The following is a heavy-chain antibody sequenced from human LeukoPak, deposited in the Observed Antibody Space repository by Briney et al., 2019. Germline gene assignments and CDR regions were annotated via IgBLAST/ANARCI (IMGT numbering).Heavy chain of an antibody. Sequence: PSETLSLTCAVYGGSFSGYYWSWIRQPPGKGLEWIGEINHSGSTNYNPSLKSRVTTSVDTSKNQFSLKLSSVTAADTAVYYCARDLTIFGVARFDPWGQGTLVTVSS. D-gene: IGHD3-3*01. CDR3: ARDLTIFGVARFDP. CDR2: INHSGST. V-gene: IGHV4-34*01. J-gene: IGHJ5*02. CDR1: GGSFSGYY.